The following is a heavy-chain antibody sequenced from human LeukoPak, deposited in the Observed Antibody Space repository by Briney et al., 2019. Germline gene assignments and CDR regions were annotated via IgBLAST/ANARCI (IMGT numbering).Heavy chain of an antibody. V-gene: IGHV1-2*02. J-gene: IGHJ5*02. Sequence: ASVKVSCKASGYTFTGYYMHWVRQAPGQGLEWMGWINPNSGGTNYAQKFQGRVTMTRDTSISTAYMELSRLRSDDTAVYYCARESYCSSTSCYSMSGFDPWGQGTLVTVSS. CDR3: ARESYCSSTSCYSMSGFDP. D-gene: IGHD2-2*01. CDR2: INPNSGGT. CDR1: GYTFTGYY.